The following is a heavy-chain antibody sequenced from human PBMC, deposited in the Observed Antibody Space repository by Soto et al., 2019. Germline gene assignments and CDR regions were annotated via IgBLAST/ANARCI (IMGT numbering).Heavy chain of an antibody. CDR1: GFTFDDYA. Sequence: LRLSCAASGFTFDDYAMHWVRQAPGKGLGWVSGISWNSGSIGYADSVKGRFTISRDNAKNSLYLQMNSLRAEDTALYYCAKDTSYCSSTSCPHYYGMDVWGQGTTVTVSS. V-gene: IGHV3-9*01. D-gene: IGHD2-2*01. CDR2: ISWNSGSI. J-gene: IGHJ6*02. CDR3: AKDTSYCSSTSCPHYYGMDV.